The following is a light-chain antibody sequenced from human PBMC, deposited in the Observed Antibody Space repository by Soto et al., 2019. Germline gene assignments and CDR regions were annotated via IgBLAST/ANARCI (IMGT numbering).Light chain of an antibody. CDR3: MQALKTPQT. Sequence: DIVMTQSPLSLPVTPGEPASISCRSSQRLLHSNGYNYLDWYLQKPGQSPQLLIYLGSNRASGVTDRFSGRESGKDFTLTISRVEAEDVGVYYCMQALKTPQTFGSGTKVDIK. CDR1: QRLLHSNGYNY. V-gene: IGKV2-28*01. J-gene: IGKJ3*01. CDR2: LGS.